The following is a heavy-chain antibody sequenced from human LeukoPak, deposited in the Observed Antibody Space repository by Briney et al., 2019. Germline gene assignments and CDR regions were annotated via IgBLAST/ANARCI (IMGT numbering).Heavy chain of an antibody. V-gene: IGHV3-74*01. CDR3: ARVATGSYDWFDP. CDR2: INSDGSTT. J-gene: IGHJ5*02. CDR1: GFTLNGYW. Sequence: GGSLRLSCAAPGFTLNGYWMHWVRHAPGKGLVWVSRINSDGSTTSYADSVKGRFTISRDNSKNTLYLQMNSLRAEDTAVYFCARVATGSYDWFDPWGQGTLVTVSS. D-gene: IGHD3-10*01.